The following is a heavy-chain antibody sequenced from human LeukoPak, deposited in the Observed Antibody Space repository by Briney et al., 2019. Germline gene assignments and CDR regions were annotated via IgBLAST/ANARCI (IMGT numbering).Heavy chain of an antibody. J-gene: IGHJ4*02. CDR2: INHSGSA. Sequence: SETLSLTCAVYGGSFSGYYWSWIRQPPGKGLEWIGEINHSGSANYNPSLKSRVTISVDTSKNQFSLKLSSVTAADTAVYYCGRDIGYCSSTSCPFDYWGQGTLVTVSS. V-gene: IGHV4-34*01. CDR3: GRDIGYCSSTSCPFDY. CDR1: GGSFSGYY. D-gene: IGHD2-2*01.